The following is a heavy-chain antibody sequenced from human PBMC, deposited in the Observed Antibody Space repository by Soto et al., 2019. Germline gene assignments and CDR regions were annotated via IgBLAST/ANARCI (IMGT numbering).Heavy chain of an antibody. CDR2: IYYSGST. J-gene: IGHJ4*02. V-gene: IGHV4-59*01. Sequence: PSETLSLTCTVSGGSISSYYWSWIRQPPGKGLEWIGYIYYSGSTNYNPSLKSRVTISVDTSKNQFSLKLSSVTAADTAVYYCARYFRIEGYSSGWYPDYFDYWGQGTLVTVSS. D-gene: IGHD6-19*01. CDR3: ARYFRIEGYSSGWYPDYFDY. CDR1: GGSISSYY.